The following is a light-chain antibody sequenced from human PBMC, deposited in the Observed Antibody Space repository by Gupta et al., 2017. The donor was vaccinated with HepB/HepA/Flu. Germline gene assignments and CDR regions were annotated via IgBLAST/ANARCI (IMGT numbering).Light chain of an antibody. Sequence: EVVLTQSPSTLSLSPWQRATLSCRASQIVGNYLAWYQQKPGQSPSLLIYNAFRRATGVPDRFSGGGSGTDFTLTIYRLEPHDFAEYYCQQYGNSSALTFGGGTKVEIK. CDR2: NAF. J-gene: IGKJ4*01. V-gene: IGKV3-20*01. CDR3: QQYGNSSALT. CDR1: QIVGNY.